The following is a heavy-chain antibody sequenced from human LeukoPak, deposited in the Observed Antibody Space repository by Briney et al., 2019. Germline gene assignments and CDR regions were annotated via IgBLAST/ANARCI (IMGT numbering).Heavy chain of an antibody. CDR1: GFTFSSYG. Sequence: PGGSLRLSCAASGFTFSSYGMHWVRQAPGKGLEWVAVILSDGSKEFYTDSVKGRFTISRDNAKNTLYLQMTSLRSEDTAVYYCAREGPLVGHYYMDVWGRGTTVTVSS. CDR3: AREGPLVGHYYMDV. CDR2: ILSDGSKE. V-gene: IGHV3-33*01. D-gene: IGHD3-16*01. J-gene: IGHJ6*03.